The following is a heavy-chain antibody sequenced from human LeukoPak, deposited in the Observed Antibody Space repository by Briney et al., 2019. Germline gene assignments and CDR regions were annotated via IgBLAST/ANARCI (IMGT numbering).Heavy chain of an antibody. CDR3: ARGYGYCSSTSCWVGYYYGMDV. D-gene: IGHD2-2*03. J-gene: IGHJ6*02. Sequence: PSETLSLTCAVYGGSFSGYYWSWIRQPPGKGLEWIGEINHSGSTNYNPPLKSRVTISVDTSKNQFSLKLSSVTAADTAVYYCARGYGYCSSTSCWVGYYYGMDVWGQGTTVTVSS. V-gene: IGHV4-34*01. CDR1: GGSFSGYY. CDR2: INHSGST.